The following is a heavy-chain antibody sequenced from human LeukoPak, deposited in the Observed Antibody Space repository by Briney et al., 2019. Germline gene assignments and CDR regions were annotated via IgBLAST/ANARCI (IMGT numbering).Heavy chain of an antibody. J-gene: IGHJ4*02. V-gene: IGHV4-61*02. CDR2: IYTSGST. Sequence: PSETLSLTCTVSGGSISSGSYYWSWIRQPAGKGLEWIGRIYTSGSTNYNPSLKSRVTISVDTSKNQFSLKLSSVTAADTAVYYCARGGSGIVWGQGTLVTVSS. CDR3: ARGGSGIV. D-gene: IGHD3-10*01. CDR1: GGSISSGSYY.